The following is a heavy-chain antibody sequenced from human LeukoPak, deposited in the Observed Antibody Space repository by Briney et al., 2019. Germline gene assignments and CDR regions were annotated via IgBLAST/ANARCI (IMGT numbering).Heavy chain of an antibody. J-gene: IGHJ4*02. CDR2: ISGSGGNT. CDR3: AKEASGWSYGDY. V-gene: IGHV3-23*01. CDR1: GFTFSSYA. Sequence: QPGGSLRLSCAASGFTFSSYAMSWVRQAPGKGLEWVSAISGSGGNTYYAGSVKGRFTISRDNSNNTLYLQMNSLGAEDTAVYYCAKEASGWSYGDYWGQGTLVMASS. D-gene: IGHD6-19*01.